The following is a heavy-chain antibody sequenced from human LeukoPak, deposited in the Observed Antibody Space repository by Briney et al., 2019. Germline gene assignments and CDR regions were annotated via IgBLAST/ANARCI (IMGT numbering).Heavy chain of an antibody. V-gene: IGHV4-59*12. D-gene: IGHD2-15*01. CDR1: GGSISSYY. CDR3: AREKIVVVVAATRWFDP. J-gene: IGHJ5*02. Sequence: KTSETLSLTCTVSGGSISSYYWSWIRQPPGKGLEWIGSIYYSGSTYYNPSLKSRVTISVDTSKNQFSLKLSSVTAADTAVYYCAREKIVVVVAATRWFDPWGQGTLVTVSS. CDR2: IYYSGST.